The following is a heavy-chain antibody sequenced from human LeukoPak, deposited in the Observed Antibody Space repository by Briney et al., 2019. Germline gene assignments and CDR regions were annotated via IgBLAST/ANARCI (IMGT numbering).Heavy chain of an antibody. J-gene: IGHJ5*02. CDR3: AKDLRGSGNWFDP. D-gene: IGHD3-10*01. Sequence: GGPLRLSCAASGFTFSSYAMSWVRQAPGKGLEWVSAISGSGGSTYYADSVKGRCTISRDNSKNTLYLQMNSLRAEDTAVYYCAKDLRGSGNWFDPWGQGTLVTVSS. CDR2: ISGSGGST. V-gene: IGHV3-23*01. CDR1: GFTFSSYA.